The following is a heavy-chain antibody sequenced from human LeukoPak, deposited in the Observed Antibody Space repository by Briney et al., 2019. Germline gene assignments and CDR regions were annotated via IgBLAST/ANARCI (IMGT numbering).Heavy chain of an antibody. CDR3: ARQDLGYCSGGSCYALDY. CDR2: VIPIFGTA. V-gene: IGHV1-69*06. J-gene: IGHJ4*02. D-gene: IGHD2-15*01. CDR1: GGTFSSYA. Sequence: ASVKVSCKASGGTFSSYAISWVRLAPGQGLEWMGGVIPIFGTANYAQKFQGRVTITADKSTSTAYMELSSLRSEDTAVYYCARQDLGYCSGGSCYALDYWGQGTLVTVSS.